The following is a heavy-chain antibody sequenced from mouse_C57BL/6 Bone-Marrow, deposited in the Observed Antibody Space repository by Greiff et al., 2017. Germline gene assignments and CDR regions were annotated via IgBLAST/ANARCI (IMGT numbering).Heavy chain of an antibody. Sequence: VQLQQSGTVLARPGASVKMSCKTSGYTFTSYWMHWVKQRPGQGLEWIGAIYPGNSDTSYNQKFKGKAKLTAVTSASTAYMELSSLTNEDSAVYYCTDLYGSSPAWFAYWGQGTLVTVSA. V-gene: IGHV1-5*01. D-gene: IGHD1-1*01. CDR2: IYPGNSDT. CDR1: GYTFTSYW. CDR3: TDLYGSSPAWFAY. J-gene: IGHJ3*01.